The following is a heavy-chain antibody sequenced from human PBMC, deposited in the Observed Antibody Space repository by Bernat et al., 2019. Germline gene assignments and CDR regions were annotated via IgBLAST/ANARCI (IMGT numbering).Heavy chain of an antibody. CDR1: GFTFSSYG. J-gene: IGHJ4*02. CDR3: ARDKGYSSGWYPGDY. Sequence: QVQLVESGGGVVQPGRSLRLSCAASGFTFSSYGMHWVRQAPGKGLEWVAVIWYDGSNKYYADSVKGRFTISRDNSKNTLYLQMNSLRAEDTAVYYCARDKGYSSGWYPGDYWGQGTLVTVSS. CDR2: IWYDGSNK. V-gene: IGHV3-33*01. D-gene: IGHD6-19*01.